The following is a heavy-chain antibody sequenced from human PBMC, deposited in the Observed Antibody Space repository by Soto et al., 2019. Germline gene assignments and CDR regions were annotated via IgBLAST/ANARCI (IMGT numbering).Heavy chain of an antibody. CDR3: AKDRGELWFGELTFDY. CDR1: GFTFSSYG. Sequence: QVQLVESGGGVVQPGRSLRLSCAASGFTFSSYGMHWVRQAPGKGLEWVAVISYDGSNKYYADSVKGRFTISRDNSKNTRYLQMNSLRAEDTAVYYCAKDRGELWFGELTFDYWGQGTLVTVSS. J-gene: IGHJ4*02. D-gene: IGHD3-10*01. CDR2: ISYDGSNK. V-gene: IGHV3-30*18.